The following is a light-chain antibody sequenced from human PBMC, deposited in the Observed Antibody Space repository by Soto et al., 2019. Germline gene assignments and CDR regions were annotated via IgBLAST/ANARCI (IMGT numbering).Light chain of an antibody. J-gene: IGLJ7*01. Sequence: QSVLTQPPSVSGAPGQRVTISCTGSSSNIGAGYDVHWYQQFPGTAPKLLIYANNNRPSGVPDRFSASKSGTSASLAITGLQADDETDYYFQSYDTNLRGVFGTGTQLTVL. CDR2: ANN. CDR3: QSYDTNLRGV. CDR1: SSNIGAGYD. V-gene: IGLV1-40*01.